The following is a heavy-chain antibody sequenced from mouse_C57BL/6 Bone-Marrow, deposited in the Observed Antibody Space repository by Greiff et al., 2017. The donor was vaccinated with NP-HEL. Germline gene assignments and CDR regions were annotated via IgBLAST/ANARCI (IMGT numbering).Heavy chain of an antibody. CDR2: LSNLAYSI. Sequence: EVKVVESGGGLVQPGGSLKLSCAASGFTFSDYGMAWVRQAPRKGPEWVAFLSNLAYSIYYADTVTGRFTISRENAKNTLYLEMSSLRSEDTAMYYCARQVVLAYWGQGTLVTVSA. J-gene: IGHJ3*01. D-gene: IGHD1-1*01. CDR3: ARQVVLAY. V-gene: IGHV5-15*01. CDR1: GFTFSDYG.